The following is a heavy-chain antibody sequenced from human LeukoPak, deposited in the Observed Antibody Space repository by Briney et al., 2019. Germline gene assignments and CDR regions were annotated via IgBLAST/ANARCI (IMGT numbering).Heavy chain of an antibody. CDR3: ASAEDYGDYSRAFDI. J-gene: IGHJ3*02. CDR2: IIPIFGTA. D-gene: IGHD4-17*01. V-gene: IGHV1-69*13. CDR1: GYTLTSYA. Sequence: SVKVSCKASGYTLTSYAMHWVRQAPGQGLEWMGGIIPIFGTANYAQKFQGRVTITADESTSTAYMELSSLRSEDTAVYYCASAEDYGDYSRAFDIWGQGTMVTVSS.